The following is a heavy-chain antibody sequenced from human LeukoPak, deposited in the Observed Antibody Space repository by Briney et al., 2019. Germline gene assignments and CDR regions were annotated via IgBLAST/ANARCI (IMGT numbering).Heavy chain of an antibody. J-gene: IGHJ4*02. Sequence: PGGSLRLSCAASGFTFSSYWMSWVRQAPGKGLEWVANIKQDGGEKYYVDSVKGRFTISRDNAKNSLYLQMNSLRAEDTAVYYCARRGYDFWSGYSNFDYWGQGTLVTVSS. CDR2: IKQDGGEK. CDR3: ARRGYDFWSGYSNFDY. CDR1: GFTFSSYW. V-gene: IGHV3-7*01. D-gene: IGHD3-3*01.